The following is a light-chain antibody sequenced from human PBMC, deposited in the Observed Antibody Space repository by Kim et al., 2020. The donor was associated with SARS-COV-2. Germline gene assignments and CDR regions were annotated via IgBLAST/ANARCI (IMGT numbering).Light chain of an antibody. V-gene: IGLV3-19*01. Sequence: SSELTQDPAVSLALGQTVRITCQGDSLRIFYASWYQQKPGQAPRLVIYAKTNRPSGIPDRFSGSSSGNTASLTITGAQAEDEADYYCNSRDSTGNHSFGGGTQLTVL. CDR3: NSRDSTGNHS. CDR1: SLRIFY. CDR2: AKT. J-gene: IGLJ2*01.